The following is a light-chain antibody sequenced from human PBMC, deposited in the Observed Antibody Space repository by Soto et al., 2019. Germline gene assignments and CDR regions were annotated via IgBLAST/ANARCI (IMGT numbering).Light chain of an antibody. J-gene: IGKJ2*03. V-gene: IGKV1-5*03. CDR3: RQYNTYSMFS. CDR1: QTITSW. CDR2: KVS. Sequence: DSQMTQSPSTLSASVGDRFTITCRASQTITSWLAWYQQKPWKAPKLXXYKVSSLESGVPSRFSGSGSGTEFTLTISSLQPADFATYYCRQYNTYSMFSFGQGTKVDIK.